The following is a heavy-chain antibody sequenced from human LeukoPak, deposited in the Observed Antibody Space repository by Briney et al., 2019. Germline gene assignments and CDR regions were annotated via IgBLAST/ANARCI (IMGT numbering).Heavy chain of an antibody. CDR2: IYYSGST. Sequence: SETLSLTCTVSGGSISSYYWSWIRQPPGKGLEWIGYIYYSGSTNYNRSLKSRVTISLDTSKNQFSLKLSSVTAADTAVYYCARRRHYYGVDVWGQGTTVTVSS. V-gene: IGHV4-59*01. CDR1: GGSISSYY. J-gene: IGHJ6*02. CDR3: ARRRHYYGVDV.